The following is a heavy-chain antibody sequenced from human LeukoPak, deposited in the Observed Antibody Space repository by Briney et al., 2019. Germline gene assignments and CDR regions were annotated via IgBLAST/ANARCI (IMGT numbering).Heavy chain of an antibody. CDR1: GGSISSYY. Sequence: SETLSLTCTVSGGSISSYYWSWIRQPPGKGLEWIGHIYYSGSTNYNPSLKSRVTISVDTSKNQFSLKLSSVTAADTAVYYCARDGLGSGSYYNGDYYYYYMDVWGKGTTVTVSS. J-gene: IGHJ6*03. CDR3: ARDGLGSGSYYNGDYYYYYMDV. CDR2: IYYSGST. D-gene: IGHD3-10*01. V-gene: IGHV4-59*01.